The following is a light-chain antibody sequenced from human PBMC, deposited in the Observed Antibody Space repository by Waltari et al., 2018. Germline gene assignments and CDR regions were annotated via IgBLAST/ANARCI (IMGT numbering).Light chain of an antibody. Sequence: ELVLTQSPGTLSLSPGERATLSCRASQSVSSSYLAWYQQKPGQAPRPLIYGASSSATGIPDSFSGSGSGTDFTLTISRLEPEDFAVYYCQQYGSSPLYTFGQGTKLEIK. CDR1: QSVSSSY. CDR3: QQYGSSPLYT. J-gene: IGKJ2*01. CDR2: GAS. V-gene: IGKV3-20*01.